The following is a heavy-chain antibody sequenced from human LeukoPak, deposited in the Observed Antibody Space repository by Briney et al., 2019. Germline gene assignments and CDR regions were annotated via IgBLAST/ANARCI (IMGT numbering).Heavy chain of an antibody. Sequence: GGSLRLSCAASGFSFSSYGMHWVRQAPGKGLGLVAVIWYDGTNKYYADSVKGLFTISRDNSKNTLYLQMNSLRAEDTAVYYCARDQRGFSYSKYYFDYWGQGTLVTVSS. D-gene: IGHD5-18*01. V-gene: IGHV3-33*01. CDR1: GFSFSSYG. CDR3: ARDQRGFSYSKYYFDY. CDR2: IWYDGTNK. J-gene: IGHJ4*02.